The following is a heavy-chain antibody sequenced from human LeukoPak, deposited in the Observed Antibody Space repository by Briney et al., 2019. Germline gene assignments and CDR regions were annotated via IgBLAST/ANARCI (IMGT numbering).Heavy chain of an antibody. Sequence: GGSLRLSCAASGFTFRIYNMHWVRQAPGKGLEWVAVITYDGSNKYYSDSVRGRFTISRDNSKNTLYLQMNSLRTEDTAVYYCASNSGYEKGYWGQGTLATVSS. V-gene: IGHV3-30*03. CDR3: ASNSGYEKGY. CDR2: ITYDGSNK. CDR1: GFTFRIYN. D-gene: IGHD5-12*01. J-gene: IGHJ4*02.